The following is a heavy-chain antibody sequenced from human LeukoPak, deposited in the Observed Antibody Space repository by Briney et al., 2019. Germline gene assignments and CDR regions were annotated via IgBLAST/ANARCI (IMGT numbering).Heavy chain of an antibody. V-gene: IGHV4-59*01. Sequence: SETLSLTCTVSGGSISSYYWSWIRQPPGKGLEWIGYIYYSGSTNYNPSLKSRVTISVDTSKNQFSPKLSSVTAADTAVYYCARVPPIDAFDIWGQGTMVTVSS. J-gene: IGHJ3*02. CDR1: GGSISSYY. CDR2: IYYSGST. CDR3: ARVPPIDAFDI.